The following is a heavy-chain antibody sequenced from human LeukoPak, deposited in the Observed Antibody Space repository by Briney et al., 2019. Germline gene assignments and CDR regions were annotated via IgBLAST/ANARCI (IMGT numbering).Heavy chain of an antibody. D-gene: IGHD3-10*01. V-gene: IGHV4-61*02. CDR2: IYTSGST. Sequence: SETLSLTCTVSGGSISSGSYYWSWIRQPAGKGLEWIGRIYTSGSTNYNPSLKSRVTISVDTSKNQFSLKLSSVTAADTAVYYCARVLLWFGELKFDPWGQGTLVTVSS. J-gene: IGHJ5*02. CDR3: ARVLLWFGELKFDP. CDR1: GGSISSGSYY.